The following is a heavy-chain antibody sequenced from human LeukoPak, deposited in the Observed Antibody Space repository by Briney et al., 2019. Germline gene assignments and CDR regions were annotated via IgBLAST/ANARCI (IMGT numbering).Heavy chain of an antibody. Sequence: GGSLRLSCAASGFPFNAYWMTWVRQAPGEGLEWVANIRQDGDTKYYVDSVKGRFTISRDNAMNSLYLQMNSLRAEDTAIYYCARSLPYGTTWYGRSDFWGQGTLVTVSS. CDR1: GFPFNAYW. CDR3: ARSLPYGTTWYGRSDF. CDR2: IRQDGDTK. V-gene: IGHV3-7*03. J-gene: IGHJ4*02. D-gene: IGHD6-13*01.